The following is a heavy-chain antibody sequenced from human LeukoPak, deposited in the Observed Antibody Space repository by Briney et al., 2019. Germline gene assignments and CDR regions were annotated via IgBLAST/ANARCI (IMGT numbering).Heavy chain of an antibody. V-gene: IGHV1-18*01. Sequence: ASVTVSCTASGYNLTNYGINWVRQAPGQGLEWMGWISAYIGNTVHAQKFQGRLTMTTDTSTSTAYMELRSLGSDDTAVYYCARELKTPVSIYYFDYWGQGTLVTVSS. CDR2: ISAYIGNT. J-gene: IGHJ4*02. CDR1: GYNLTNYG. D-gene: IGHD5/OR15-5a*01. CDR3: ARELKTPVSIYYFDY.